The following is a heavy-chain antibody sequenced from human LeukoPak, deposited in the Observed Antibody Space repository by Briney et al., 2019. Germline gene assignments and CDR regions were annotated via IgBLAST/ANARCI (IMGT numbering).Heavy chain of an antibody. D-gene: IGHD3-22*01. CDR2: ISYDGSDK. J-gene: IGHJ4*02. CDR1: GFTFSLYT. CDR3: ATAPYDSIGIFDY. Sequence: GGSPRLSCAASGFTFSLYTMHWVRQAPGKGLEWVAVISYDGSDKYYADSVKGRFTISRDNNKNSLYLQMNSLRTEDTALYYCATAPYDSIGIFDYWGQGTLVTVSS. V-gene: IGHV3-30*04.